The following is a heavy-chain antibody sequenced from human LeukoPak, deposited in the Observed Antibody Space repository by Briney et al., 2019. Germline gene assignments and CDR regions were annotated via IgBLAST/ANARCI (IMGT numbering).Heavy chain of an antibody. D-gene: IGHD3-22*01. V-gene: IGHV3-23*01. CDR1: GFTFSSYS. CDR2: ISGSGGST. Sequence: GGSLRLSCAASGFTFSSYSMNWVRQAPGKGLEWVSAISGSGGSTYYADSVKGRFTISRDNSKNTLYLQMNSLRAEDTAVYYCAKDETYDSSGYPLPFDYWGQGTLVTVSS. CDR3: AKDETYDSSGYPLPFDY. J-gene: IGHJ4*02.